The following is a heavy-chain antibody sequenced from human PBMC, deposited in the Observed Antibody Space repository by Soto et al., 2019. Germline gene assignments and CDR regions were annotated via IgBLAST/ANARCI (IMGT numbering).Heavy chain of an antibody. CDR3: ARLPLDS. Sequence: QVQLVQSGAEVKKPGSSVRVSCKISGGSLSNITVSWVRQAPGLGLEWMGRVNPLLGTANYAQKFQGRVTLSADRSTNTAYMDMTSLTSYDTAMYYGARLPLDSWGQGTLVTFSS. CDR2: VNPLLGTA. V-gene: IGHV1-69*08. J-gene: IGHJ4*02. CDR1: GGSLSNIT.